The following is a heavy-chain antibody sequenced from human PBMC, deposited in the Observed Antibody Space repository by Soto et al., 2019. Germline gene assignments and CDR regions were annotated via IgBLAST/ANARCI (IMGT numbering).Heavy chain of an antibody. J-gene: IGHJ4*02. D-gene: IGHD6-19*01. CDR1: SGSISSYF. V-gene: IGHV4-59*01. Sequence: LQESGPGLVKPSETLSLTCTVSSGSISSYFWSWIRQPPGKGLEWIGYLYYSGSTNYNPSLKSRVTISVXXSKNQFSLNLTSVTTADAAVYYCVSSVGAVAPFDYWGQGTLVTVSS. CDR3: VSSVGAVAPFDY. CDR2: LYYSGST.